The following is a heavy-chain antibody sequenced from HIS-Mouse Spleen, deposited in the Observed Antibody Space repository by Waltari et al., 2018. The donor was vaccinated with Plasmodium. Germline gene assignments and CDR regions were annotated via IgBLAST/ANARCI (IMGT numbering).Heavy chain of an antibody. J-gene: IGHJ4*02. CDR1: GYTFTGYY. V-gene: IGHV1-2*02. CDR3: ARDLAAAGHFDY. Sequence: QVQLVQSGAEVKKPGASVKVSCKASGYTFTGYYMHWVRQAPGQGLEWMGWDNPNSGGTNDGQKFQGRVTMTRDTSISTAYMELSRLRSDDTAVYYCARDLAAAGHFDYWGQGTLVTVSS. CDR2: DNPNSGGT. D-gene: IGHD6-13*01.